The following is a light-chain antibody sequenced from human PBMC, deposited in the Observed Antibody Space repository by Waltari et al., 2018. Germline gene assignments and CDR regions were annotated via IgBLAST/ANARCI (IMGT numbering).Light chain of an antibody. V-gene: IGKV1-5*03. J-gene: IGKJ1*01. CDR3: QQYDNEWS. CDR1: QNIGRW. CDR2: EVS. Sequence: DIQMTQSPSILSASVGDRVTITCRASQNIGRWLAWYQQKPGKAPKVLIYEVSSLQSGAPSRFSDSGSGTEFILTITSLQPDDIASYYCQQYDNEWSFGQGTKVEI.